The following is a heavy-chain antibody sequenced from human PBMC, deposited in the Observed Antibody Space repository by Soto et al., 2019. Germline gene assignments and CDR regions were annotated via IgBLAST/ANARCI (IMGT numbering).Heavy chain of an antibody. CDR1: GGSISSSSYY. Sequence: PSETLSLTCTVSGGSISSSSYYWGWIRQPPGKGLEWIGSIYYSGSTYYNPSLKSRVTISVDTSKNQFSLKLSSVTAADTAVYYCARHVGGYYDSSGYGSPWGQGTLVTVS. CDR2: IYYSGST. CDR3: ARHVGGYYDSSGYGSP. V-gene: IGHV4-39*01. D-gene: IGHD3-22*01. J-gene: IGHJ5*02.